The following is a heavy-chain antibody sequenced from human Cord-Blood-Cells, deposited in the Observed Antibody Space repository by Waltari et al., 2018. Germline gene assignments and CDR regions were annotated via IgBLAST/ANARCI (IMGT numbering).Heavy chain of an antibody. D-gene: IGHD3-10*01. CDR2: INPNSGGT. V-gene: IGHV1-2*06. Sequence: QVQLVQSGAEVKKPGASVKVSCKASGYTFTGYYMHLLRQAPGQGLEWMGRINPNSGGTNYAQKFQGRVTMTRDTSISTAYMELSRLRSDDTAVYYCVSGNDRGNNWFDPWGQGTLVTVSS. J-gene: IGHJ5*02. CDR3: VSGNDRGNNWFDP. CDR1: GYTFTGYY.